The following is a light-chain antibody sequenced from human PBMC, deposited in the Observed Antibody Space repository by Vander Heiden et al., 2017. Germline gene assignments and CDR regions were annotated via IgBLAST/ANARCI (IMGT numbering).Light chain of an antibody. CDR2: AAT. CDR3: QQSYSTPYT. Sequence: DIQMTPSPSSLSASVGDRVTITCRASQSITSYLNWYQQKPGKAPKLLIYAATNLQSGVPSRFSGSGSGTDFTLTISSLQPEDFATYSCQQSYSTPYTFGQGTDLEIK. V-gene: IGKV1-39*01. CDR1: QSITSY. J-gene: IGKJ2*01.